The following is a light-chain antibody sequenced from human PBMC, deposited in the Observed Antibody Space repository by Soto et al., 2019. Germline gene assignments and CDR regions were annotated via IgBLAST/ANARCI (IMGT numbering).Light chain of an antibody. CDR2: AAS. CDR3: QYTYSTPRT. J-gene: IGKJ1*01. V-gene: IGKV1-39*01. CDR1: QSISSY. Sequence: DIQMTQSPSSLSASLGDRVTINCRASQSISSYLSWYQQKSGKAPKLLIYAASSLQSGVPSRFSGSGSGTDFTLTIRSLQPEDFATYYCQYTYSTPRTFGQGTKVDI.